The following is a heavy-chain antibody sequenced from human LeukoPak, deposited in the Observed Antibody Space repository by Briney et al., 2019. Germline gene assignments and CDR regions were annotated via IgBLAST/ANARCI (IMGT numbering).Heavy chain of an antibody. CDR2: INHSGST. CDR3: ARGPGIAAAGIRY. V-gene: IGHV4-34*01. J-gene: IGHJ4*02. D-gene: IGHD6-13*01. CDR1: GGSFSGYY. Sequence: PSETLFLTCAVYGGSFSGYYWSWIRQPPGKGLEWIGEINHSGSTNYNPSLKSRVTISVDTSKNQFSLKLSSVTAADTAVYYCARGPGIAAAGIRYWGQGTLVTVSS.